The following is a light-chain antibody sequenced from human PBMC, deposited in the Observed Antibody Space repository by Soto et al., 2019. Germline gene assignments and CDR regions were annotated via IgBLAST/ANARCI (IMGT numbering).Light chain of an antibody. Sequence: QSALTQPASVSGSPGQSITISCTGTSSDVGGYNYVSWYQQHPGKAPKLMIYDVTNRPSGVSNRFAGSKSGNTASLTISGLQAEDEADYYCSSYTARSTPNVVFGGGTKLTAL. J-gene: IGLJ2*01. CDR3: SSYTARSTPNVV. CDR1: SSDVGGYNY. V-gene: IGLV2-14*01. CDR2: DVT.